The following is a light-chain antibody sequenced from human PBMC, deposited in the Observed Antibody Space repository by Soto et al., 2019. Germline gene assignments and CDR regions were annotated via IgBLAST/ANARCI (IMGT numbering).Light chain of an antibody. CDR2: DAS. CDR1: QDISNY. Sequence: DIQMTQSPSSLSASVGDRVTITCQASQDISNYLNWYQQKPGKAPKLLIYDASKLETGVPSRFSGSGSGTDFTFTISNLQPEDIATYYCQQYDNLPLTFGPGTKVDIK. CDR3: QQYDNLPLT. V-gene: IGKV1-33*01. J-gene: IGKJ3*01.